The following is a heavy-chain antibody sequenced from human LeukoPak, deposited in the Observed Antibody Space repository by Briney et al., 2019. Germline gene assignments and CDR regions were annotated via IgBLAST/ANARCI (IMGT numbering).Heavy chain of an antibody. CDR3: ARLLDNDISGDADTFDV. V-gene: IGHV4-59*01. CDR1: GGSLSGDY. CDR2: VSYTGRT. D-gene: IGHD3-22*01. Sequence: SETLSLTCTVSGGSLSGDYWSWIRQPPGKRLEWIGYVSYTGRTKYNPSLQSRVTISIDTSKSQSSLKLTSVTSPDTAVDSCARLLDNDISGDADTFDVWGQGTTVIVSS. J-gene: IGHJ3*01.